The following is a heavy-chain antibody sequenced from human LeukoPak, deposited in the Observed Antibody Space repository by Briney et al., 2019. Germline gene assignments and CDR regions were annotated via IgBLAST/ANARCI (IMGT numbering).Heavy chain of an antibody. CDR1: GFTFSTYW. Sequence: GGSLRLSCAASGFTFSTYWMSWVRQAPGKGLEWVANIRQDGSAKYYLDSVKGRFTISRDNAKNSLYLQMNSLRAEDTAVYYCVKGLVQTTMSYSVDYWGQGALVTVSS. D-gene: IGHD1-1*01. CDR3: VKGLVQTTMSYSVDY. V-gene: IGHV3-7*01. J-gene: IGHJ4*02. CDR2: IRQDGSAK.